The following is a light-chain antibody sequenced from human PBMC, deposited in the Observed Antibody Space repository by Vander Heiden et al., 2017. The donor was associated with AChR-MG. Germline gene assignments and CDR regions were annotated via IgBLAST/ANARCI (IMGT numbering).Light chain of an antibody. Sequence: DIPMSQSPSSLSASVGDRVTITCRASQSISSYLNWYQQKPGKATKLLIYAASSLQSGVPSRFSGSGSGTDFTLTISSLQPEDFATYYCQQSYSTPITFGQGTRLEIK. CDR1: QSISSY. CDR3: QQSYSTPIT. J-gene: IGKJ5*01. CDR2: AAS. V-gene: IGKV1-39*01.